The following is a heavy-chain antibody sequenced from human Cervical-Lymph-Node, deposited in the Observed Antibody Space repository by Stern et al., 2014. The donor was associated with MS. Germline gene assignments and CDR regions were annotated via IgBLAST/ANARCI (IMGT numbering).Heavy chain of an antibody. CDR3: ARHVYGMDV. J-gene: IGHJ6*02. CDR2: IYPGDSET. Sequence: EVQLVQSGAEVKKPGESLKISCKVFGYNFNTYWIAWVRQMPGKGLEWMGIIYPGDSETRYTPSSQGQVTISVDKSISTAYLQWSTLKASDTAIYYCARHVYGMDVWGQGTTVTVSS. V-gene: IGHV5-51*01. CDR1: GYNFNTYW.